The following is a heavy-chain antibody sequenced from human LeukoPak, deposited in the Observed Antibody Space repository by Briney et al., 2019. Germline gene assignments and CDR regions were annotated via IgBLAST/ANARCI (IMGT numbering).Heavy chain of an antibody. CDR3: ARDMGHYYYYGMDV. CDR1: GFTFSSYG. CDR2: ISYDGSNK. J-gene: IGHJ6*02. Sequence: GRSLRLSCAASGFTFSSYGMHWVRQAPGKGLEWVAVISYDGSNKYYADSVKGRFTISRDNSKNTLYLQMNSLRAEDTAVYYCARDMGHYYYYGMDVWGQGTTVTVSS. V-gene: IGHV3-30*03. D-gene: IGHD3-10*01.